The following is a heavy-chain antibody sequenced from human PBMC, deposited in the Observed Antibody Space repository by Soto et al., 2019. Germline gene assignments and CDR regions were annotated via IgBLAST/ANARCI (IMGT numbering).Heavy chain of an antibody. Sequence: QLQLQESGSGLVKPSQTLSLTCAVSGGSISSGGYSWSWIRQPPGKGLEWIGYIYHSGSTSYNPSLKSRVPITLDTHKSQFSLKLSSVTAADTAVYYCARARGNWGLSGTDVWGQGTTVTVSS. J-gene: IGHJ6*02. CDR3: ARARGNWGLSGTDV. CDR2: IYHSGST. V-gene: IGHV4-30-2*01. CDR1: GGSISSGGYS. D-gene: IGHD7-27*01.